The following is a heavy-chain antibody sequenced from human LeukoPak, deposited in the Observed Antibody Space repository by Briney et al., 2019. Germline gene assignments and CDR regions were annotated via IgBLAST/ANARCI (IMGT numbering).Heavy chain of an antibody. V-gene: IGHV4-61*02. CDR2: IYTCGST. Sequence: PSETLSRTCTVSGGSISSGRYYWSWIRQPAGKGPQWIGRIYTCGSTNYNPSLKGRVTISVDTSNNQFSLKLSSVTAADTAVYYCARECYSNYGYYMDVWGKGTTVTVSS. J-gene: IGHJ6*03. CDR3: ARECYSNYGYYMDV. CDR1: GGSISSGRYY. D-gene: IGHD4-11*01.